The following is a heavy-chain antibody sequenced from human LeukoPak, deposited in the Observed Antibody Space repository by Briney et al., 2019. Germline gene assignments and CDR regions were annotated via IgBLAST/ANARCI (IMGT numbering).Heavy chain of an antibody. D-gene: IGHD1-26*01. Sequence: PSETLSLTCSVSGGSIGTFHWHWIRQPPGKGLEWIGYIFTTEVTNYSPSLKSRVTISVDTSKNQFSLRLSSVTAADTAVYYCTRSDGIVGEEAWFDPWGQGTLVTVSS. J-gene: IGHJ5*02. CDR2: IFTTEVT. CDR3: TRSDGIVGEEAWFDP. V-gene: IGHV4-4*09. CDR1: GGSIGTFH.